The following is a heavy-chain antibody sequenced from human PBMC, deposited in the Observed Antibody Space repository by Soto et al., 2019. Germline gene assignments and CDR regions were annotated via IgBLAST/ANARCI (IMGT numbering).Heavy chain of an antibody. D-gene: IGHD1-26*01. CDR3: ARGENPYHHGMDV. CDR1: GGTFSSYA. V-gene: IGHV1-69*13. J-gene: IGHJ6*04. Sequence: SVKVSCKASGGTFSSYAISCVRQAPGQGLEWMGGMSPIFGTPNYAQKCQGRVTTTADESTSTAYMELSSLRSEDTAVYSCARGENPYHHGMDVWGKGTTVTVSS. CDR2: MSPIFGTP.